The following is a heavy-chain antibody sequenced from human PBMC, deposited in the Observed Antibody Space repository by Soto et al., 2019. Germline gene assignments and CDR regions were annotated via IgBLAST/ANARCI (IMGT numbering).Heavy chain of an antibody. CDR2: IYYSGST. CDR1: GGSIISGDYY. Sequence: SETLSLTCTVSGGSIISGDYYWSWIRQPPGKGLEWIGYIYYSGSTYYNPSLKSRVTISVDTSKNQFSLKLSSVTAADTAVYYCARETEYYYDSSGYQYNWFDPWGQGTLVTVSS. CDR3: ARETEYYYDSSGYQYNWFDP. V-gene: IGHV4-30-4*01. J-gene: IGHJ5*02. D-gene: IGHD3-22*01.